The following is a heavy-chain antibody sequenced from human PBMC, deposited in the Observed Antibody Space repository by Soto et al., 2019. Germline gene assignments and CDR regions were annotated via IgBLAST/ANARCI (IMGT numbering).Heavy chain of an antibody. CDR1: GGSISSSRYY. Sequence: SETLSLTCTVSGGSISSSRYYWGWIRQPPGKGLAWFGSIYYSGSTYYNPSLKGRVTISVDTSKNQFSLKLSSVTAADTAVYYCARHRGDYYDSSGYYYALYYYYGMDVWGQGTTVT. CDR3: ARHRGDYYDSSGYYYALYYYYGMDV. CDR2: IYYSGST. J-gene: IGHJ6*02. D-gene: IGHD3-22*01. V-gene: IGHV4-39*01.